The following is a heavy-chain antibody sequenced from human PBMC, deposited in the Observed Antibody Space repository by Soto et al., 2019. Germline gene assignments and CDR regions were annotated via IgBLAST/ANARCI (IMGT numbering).Heavy chain of an antibody. J-gene: IGHJ4*02. CDR1: GFTFSIYA. CDR2: ISTNGGST. D-gene: IGHD4-17*01. CDR3: ARREVYGDLEVTDY. V-gene: IGHV3-64D*06. Sequence: GGSLRLSCSASGFTFSIYAMHWVRQAPGKGLEYVSVISTNGGSTYYADSVKGRFTISRDNSKNTVYLQMSSLRAEDTAVYYCARREVYGDLEVTDYWGQGTLVTVSS.